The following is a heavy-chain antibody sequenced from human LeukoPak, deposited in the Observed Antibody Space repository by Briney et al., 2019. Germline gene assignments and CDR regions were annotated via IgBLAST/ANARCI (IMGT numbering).Heavy chain of an antibody. Sequence: ASVKVSCKASGYTFTSYGISWVRQAPGQGLEWMGWISAYNGNTNYAQKLQGRVTMTTDTSTSTAYMELRSLRSDDTAVYYCARRHDFWSGFSYYYYYMDVWGKGTTVTVSS. CDR1: GYTFTSYG. V-gene: IGHV1-18*01. CDR2: ISAYNGNT. CDR3: ARRHDFWSGFSYYYYYMDV. D-gene: IGHD3-3*01. J-gene: IGHJ6*03.